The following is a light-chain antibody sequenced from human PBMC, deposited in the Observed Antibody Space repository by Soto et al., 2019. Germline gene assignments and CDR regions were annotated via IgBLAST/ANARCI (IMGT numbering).Light chain of an antibody. V-gene: IGLV2-14*01. CDR1: SSDIGGYNY. CDR2: DVR. CDR3: SSYTSSSTVI. Sequence: QSALTQPASVSGSRGQSITISCTGTSSDIGGYNYISWYQQLPGKAPKFIIYDVRNRPSGVSNRFSGSRSGNTASLTISGLQAEDEADYYCSSYTSSSTVIFGGGTKLTVL. J-gene: IGLJ2*01.